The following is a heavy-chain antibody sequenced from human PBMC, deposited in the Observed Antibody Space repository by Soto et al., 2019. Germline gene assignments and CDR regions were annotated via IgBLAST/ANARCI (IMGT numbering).Heavy chain of an antibody. V-gene: IGHV4-39*01. J-gene: IGHJ6*03. Sequence: SETLSLTCTVSGGSISSSSYYWGWIRQPPGKGLEWIGSIYYSGSTYYNPSLKSRVTLSVDTSKNQFSLKLSSVTAADTAVYYCARPAILTGAQPRSAGEYMDVWGKGTTVTVSS. D-gene: IGHD3-9*01. CDR2: IYYSGST. CDR1: GGSISSSSYY. CDR3: ARPAILTGAQPRSAGEYMDV.